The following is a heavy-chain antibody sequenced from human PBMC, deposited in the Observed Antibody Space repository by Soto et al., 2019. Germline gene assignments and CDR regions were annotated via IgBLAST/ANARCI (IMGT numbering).Heavy chain of an antibody. V-gene: IGHV1-18*01. J-gene: IGHJ6*02. CDR2: ISGNNGNT. CDR1: GYSFHTYA. Sequence: QVPLVQSGAEVKKPGASVNVSCKASGYSFHTYAISWVRQAPGQGLEWVGWISGNNGNTNYAQKFQGRVTLTTDTSTKTAFMELRSLTGDDTAVYYCAREYGMDVWGQGTTVTVSS. CDR3: AREYGMDV.